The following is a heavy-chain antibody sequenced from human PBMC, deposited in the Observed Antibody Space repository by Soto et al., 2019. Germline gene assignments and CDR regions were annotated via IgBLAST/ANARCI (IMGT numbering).Heavy chain of an antibody. CDR3: AKEKDRILDY. CDR1: GFTVSSNY. J-gene: IGHJ4*02. CDR2: VYSGGST. V-gene: IGHV3-53*01. Sequence: EVQLVESGGGLIQPGGSLRLSCAASGFTVSSNYMSWVRQAPGKGLEWVSVVYSGGSTYYADSVKGRFTISRDNSKNSLYLQMNSLRTEDSALYYCAKEKDRILDYWGRGTPVTVSS.